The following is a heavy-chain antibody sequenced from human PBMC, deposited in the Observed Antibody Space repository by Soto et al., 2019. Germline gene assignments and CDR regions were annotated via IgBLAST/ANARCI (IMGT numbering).Heavy chain of an antibody. CDR3: VRVPWNNSGHTYYYYGMDV. J-gene: IGHJ6*02. CDR1: GFTFSNAW. D-gene: IGHD1-1*01. V-gene: IGHV3-15*07. Sequence: GGSLRLSCAASGFTFSNAWMNWVRQAPGKGLEWVGRIKSKTDGGTTDYAAPVKGRFTISRDDSKNTLYLQMNSLKTEDTAVYYCVRVPWNNSGHTYYYYGMDVWGQGTTVTVSS. CDR2: IKSKTDGGTT.